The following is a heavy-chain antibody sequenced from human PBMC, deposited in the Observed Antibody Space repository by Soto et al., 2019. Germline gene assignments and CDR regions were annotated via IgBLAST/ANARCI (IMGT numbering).Heavy chain of an antibody. CDR3: SKWHPMDH. V-gene: IGHV4-4*02. CDR2: ISRTGST. CDR1: GGSIDSSNW. D-gene: IGHD3-10*01. Sequence: LSLTCTVSGGSIDSSNWWTWARQPPGKGLEWIGEISRTGSTNYNPSLRGRVTMSVDRSNNQFFLKVNSVIAADTAVYYCSKWHPMDHWGQGILVTVSS. J-gene: IGHJ4*02.